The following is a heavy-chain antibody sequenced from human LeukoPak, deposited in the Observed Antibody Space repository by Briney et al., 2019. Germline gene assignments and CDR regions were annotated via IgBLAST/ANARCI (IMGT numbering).Heavy chain of an antibody. V-gene: IGHV4-34*01. D-gene: IGHD5-24*01. CDR3: ARGGVRWLQSYPKFDY. Sequence: SETLSLTCAVYGGSFSGYYLSWLRQPPGKGLEGIGEINHSGSTNYNPSLKSRVTISVDTSKNHFSLKLSSVTAADTAVYYCARGGVRWLQSYPKFDYWGQGTLVTVSS. CDR2: INHSGST. CDR1: GGSFSGYY. J-gene: IGHJ4*02.